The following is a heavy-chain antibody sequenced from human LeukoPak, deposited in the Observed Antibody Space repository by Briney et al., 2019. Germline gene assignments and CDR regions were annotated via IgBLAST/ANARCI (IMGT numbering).Heavy chain of an antibody. V-gene: IGHV3-33*01. D-gene: IGHD3-10*01. J-gene: IGHJ3*02. Sequence: PGGSLRLSCAASGFTFSSYGMHWVRQAPGKGLEWVAVIWYDGSNKYYADSVKGRFTISRDNSKNTLYLQMNSLRAEDTAVYYCARERLLWFRDLLPRGAFDTWGQGTMVTVSS. CDR3: ARERLLWFRDLLPRGAFDT. CDR1: GFTFSSYG. CDR2: IWYDGSNK.